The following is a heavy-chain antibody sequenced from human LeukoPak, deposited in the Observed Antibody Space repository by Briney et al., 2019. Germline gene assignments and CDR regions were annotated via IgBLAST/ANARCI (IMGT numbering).Heavy chain of an antibody. J-gene: IGHJ4*02. V-gene: IGHV1-2*02. CDR3: ARDRRVGATPVDY. Sequence: ASVKVSCKASGYTFTSYGISWVRQAPGQGLEWMGWINPNSGGTNYAQKFQGRVTTTRDTSISTAYMELSRLRSDDTAVYYCARDRRVGATPVDYWGQGTLVTVSS. D-gene: IGHD1-26*01. CDR2: INPNSGGT. CDR1: GYTFTSYG.